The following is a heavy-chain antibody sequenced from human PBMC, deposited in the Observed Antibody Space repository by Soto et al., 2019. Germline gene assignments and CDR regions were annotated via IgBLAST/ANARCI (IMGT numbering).Heavy chain of an antibody. CDR3: TRQTDAVQWLVVPTDYNFDY. CDR2: IRSKTNGYAT. Sequence: GGSLRLSCAASGFTFGGSAMHWVRQASGKGLEWVGHIRSKTNGYATAYAEPVKGRFTISRDDSMNTAYLQMNSLKTEDTAVYFCTRQTDAVQWLVVPTDYNFDYWGQGTLVTVSS. D-gene: IGHD6-19*01. V-gene: IGHV3-73*01. CDR1: GFTFGGSA. J-gene: IGHJ4*02.